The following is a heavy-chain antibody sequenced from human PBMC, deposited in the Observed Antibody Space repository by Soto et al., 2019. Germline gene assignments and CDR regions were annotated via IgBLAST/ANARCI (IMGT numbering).Heavy chain of an antibody. V-gene: IGHV3-21*01. CDR3: ARDSSDYYYYYYGMDV. D-gene: IGHD5-12*01. J-gene: IGHJ6*02. Sequence: GGSLRLSCAASVFTFSSYSMNWVRQAPGKGLEWVSSISSSSSYIYYADSVKGRFTISRDNAKNSLYLQMNSLRAEDTAVYYCARDSSDYYYYYYGMDVWGQGTTVTVSS. CDR2: ISSSSSYI. CDR1: VFTFSSYS.